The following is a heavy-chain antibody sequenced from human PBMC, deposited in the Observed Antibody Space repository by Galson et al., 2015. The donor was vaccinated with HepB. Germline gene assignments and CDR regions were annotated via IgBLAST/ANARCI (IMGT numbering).Heavy chain of an antibody. CDR2: FNPYNRDT. V-gene: IGHV1-18*01. CDR1: GYASSSYS. J-gene: IGHJ5*02. D-gene: IGHD2-15*01. Sequence: SVKVSCKASGYASSSYSITWVRQAPGQGLEWVGWFNPYNRDTNFARKFQGRVTMTTDTFTSTAYMELTSLRPDDTAVYYCARGALVAVVGGTQNNWFGPWGQGTLVTVSS. CDR3: ARGALVAVVGGTQNNWFGP.